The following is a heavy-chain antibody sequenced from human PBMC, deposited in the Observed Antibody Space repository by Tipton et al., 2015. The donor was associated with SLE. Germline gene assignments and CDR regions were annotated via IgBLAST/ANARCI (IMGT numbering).Heavy chain of an antibody. CDR3: ARAFDYYGSGPDAFDI. CDR2: ISAYNGNT. D-gene: IGHD3-10*01. V-gene: IGHV1-18*04. CDR1: GYTFTSYG. Sequence: QVQLVQSGAEVKRPGASVKVSCKASGYTFTSYGISWVRQAPGQGLEWMGWISAYNGNTNYAQKLQGRVTMTTDTSTSTAYMELRSLRSDDTAVYYCARAFDYYGSGPDAFDIWGQGTMVTVSS. J-gene: IGHJ3*02.